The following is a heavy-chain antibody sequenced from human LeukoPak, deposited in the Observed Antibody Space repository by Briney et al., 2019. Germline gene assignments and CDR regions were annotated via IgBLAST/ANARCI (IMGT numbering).Heavy chain of an antibody. J-gene: IGHJ4*02. D-gene: IGHD3-22*01. Sequence: PSETLSLTCSVSVDSMYDNREYWAWGRQPRGEGLEWLASIYFDGSTNYHAPLQSRVTMSFDTARTQFSLRLTSVKPPDTLLYYCARHSCGIGYEVWRQGTVVTVSS. CDR3: ARHSCGIGYEV. CDR2: IYFDGST. CDR1: VDSMYDNREY. V-gene: IGHV4-39*01.